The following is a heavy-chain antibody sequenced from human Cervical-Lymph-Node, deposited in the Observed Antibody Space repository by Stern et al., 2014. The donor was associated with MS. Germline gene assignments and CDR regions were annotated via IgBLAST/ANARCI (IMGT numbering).Heavy chain of an antibody. CDR2: INTEGSST. Sequence: EVQLVESGGGSAQHGGSLRLSCAAYGFTFNVYWMHWVRQAPGEGLVWVSTINTEGSSTSYDDSDKSRVTISREQAQKTQYLQMNSLRAEDTAVYFCATGKTGSVLGHDLGQGTLVTVSS. CDR3: ATGKTGSVLGHD. J-gene: IGHJ4*02. D-gene: IGHD2/OR15-2a*01. CDR1: GFTFNVYW. V-gene: IGHV3-74*01.